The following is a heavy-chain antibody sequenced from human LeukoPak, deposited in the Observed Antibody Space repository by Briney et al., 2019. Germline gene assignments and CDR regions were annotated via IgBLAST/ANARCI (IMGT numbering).Heavy chain of an antibody. Sequence: SETLSLTCTVSGGSISSYYWSWIRQPPGKGLEWIGEIIDTGSTKYNSSLKSRVTISVDTSKNQFSLSLDSVTAADTAVYYCARGLASGYPPIPFDYWGQGTLVTVSS. CDR3: ARGLASGYPPIPFDY. V-gene: IGHV4-34*12. J-gene: IGHJ4*02. CDR2: IIDTGST. CDR1: GGSISSYY. D-gene: IGHD3-3*01.